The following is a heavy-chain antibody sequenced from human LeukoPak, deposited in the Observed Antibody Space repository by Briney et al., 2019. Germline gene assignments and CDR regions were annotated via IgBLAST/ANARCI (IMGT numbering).Heavy chain of an antibody. CDR3: ARSGGDRVEMPTIIDY. CDR2: IYYSGST. J-gene: IGHJ4*02. D-gene: IGHD5-24*01. Sequence: SETLSLTCTVSGGSSSSYYWSWIRQPPGKGLEWIGYIYYSGSTNYNPSLKSRVTILVDPSKNQFSLRLSSVTAADTAVYYCARSGGDRVEMPTIIDYWGQGTLVTVSS. CDR1: GGSSSSYY. V-gene: IGHV4-59*01.